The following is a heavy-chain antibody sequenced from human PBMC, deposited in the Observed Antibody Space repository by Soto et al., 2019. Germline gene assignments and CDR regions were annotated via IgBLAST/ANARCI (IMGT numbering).Heavy chain of an antibody. CDR3: ARDWSYYDFWSGSNWFDP. CDR1: GGTFSSYA. J-gene: IGHJ5*02. D-gene: IGHD3-3*01. CDR2: IIPIFGTT. Sequence: ASVKVSCKASGGTFSSYAISWVRQATGQGLEWMGGIIPIFGTTNYAQKFQGRVTITADKSTSTAYMELRSLRSDDTAVYYCARDWSYYDFWSGSNWFDPWGQGTLVTVSS. V-gene: IGHV1-69*06.